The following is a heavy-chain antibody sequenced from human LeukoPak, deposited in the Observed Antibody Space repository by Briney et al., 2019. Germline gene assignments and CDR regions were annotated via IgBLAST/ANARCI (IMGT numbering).Heavy chain of an antibody. CDR1: GGSFIGFH. CDR2: INHSGST. D-gene: IGHD5-24*01. J-gene: IGHJ4*02. CDR3: ARGAGRWLQRDAFDY. V-gene: IGHV4-34*01. Sequence: SETLSLTCAVYGGSFIGFHWNWIRQPPGKGLEWIGEINHSGSTNYNPSLKSRVTISVDTSKNQFSLKLSSVTAADTAVYYCARGAGRWLQRDAFDYWGQGTLVTVSS.